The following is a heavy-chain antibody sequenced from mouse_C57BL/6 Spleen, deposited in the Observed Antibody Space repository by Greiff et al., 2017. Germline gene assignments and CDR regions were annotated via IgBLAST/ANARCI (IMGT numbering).Heavy chain of an antibody. CDR3: AREGLGRGYFDV. J-gene: IGHJ1*03. D-gene: IGHD4-1*01. V-gene: IGHV1-69*01. Sequence: QVQLQQPGAELVMPGASVKLSCKASGYTFTSYWMHWVKQRPGQGLEWIGEIDPSDSYTNYNQKFKGKSTLTVDKSSSTAYMQLSSLTSEDSAVYYCAREGLGRGYFDVWGTGTTVTVSS. CDR2: IDPSDSYT. CDR1: GYTFTSYW.